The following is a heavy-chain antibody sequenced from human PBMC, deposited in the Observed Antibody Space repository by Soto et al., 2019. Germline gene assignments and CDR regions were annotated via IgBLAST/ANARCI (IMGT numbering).Heavy chain of an antibody. D-gene: IGHD5-12*01. Sequence: QVQLQESGPGLVKPSETLSLTCTVSGVSISSDYWTWIRQSPGKGLEWIAYTPHTGTTHYNPSLKSRVTITLHTSKNQFSLKPSSVTAADTAVYYCGRGPPWMDAFDIWGQGTMFTVAA. V-gene: IGHV4-59*01. CDR2: TPHTGTT. CDR3: GRGPPWMDAFDI. J-gene: IGHJ3*02. CDR1: GVSISSDY.